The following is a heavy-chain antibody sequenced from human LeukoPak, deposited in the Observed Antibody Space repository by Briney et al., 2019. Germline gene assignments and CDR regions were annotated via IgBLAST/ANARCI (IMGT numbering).Heavy chain of an antibody. CDR3: AKDRPHPSAEPTNFGD. CDR2: ISGSGGST. CDR1: GFAFTTYA. J-gene: IGHJ4*02. D-gene: IGHD3-3*01. Sequence: PGGSLRLSCAASGFAFTTYAMSWVRQAPGKGLEWVSAISGSGGSTYYADSVRGRFTVSRDNSKNTLYLQMNSLRAEDTALYYCAKDRPHPSAEPTNFGDWGQGTLVTVSS. V-gene: IGHV3-23*01.